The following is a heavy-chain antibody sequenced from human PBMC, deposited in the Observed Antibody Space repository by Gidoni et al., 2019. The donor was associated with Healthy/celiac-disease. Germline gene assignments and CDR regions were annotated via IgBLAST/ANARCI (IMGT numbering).Heavy chain of an antibody. V-gene: IGHV3-15*01. Sequence: EVQLVESGGGLVKPGGSLRLSCAASGFTCSNAWMSWVRQAPGKGLEWVGRIKSKTDGGTTDYAAPVKGRFTISRDDSKNTLYLQMNSLKTEDTAVYYCTTEIAARPIYYYGMDVWGQGTTVTVSS. D-gene: IGHD6-6*01. CDR3: TTEIAARPIYYYGMDV. CDR2: IKSKTDGGTT. J-gene: IGHJ6*02. CDR1: GFTCSNAW.